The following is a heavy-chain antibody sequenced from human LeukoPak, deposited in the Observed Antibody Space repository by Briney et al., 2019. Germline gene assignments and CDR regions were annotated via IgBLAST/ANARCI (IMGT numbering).Heavy chain of an antibody. CDR2: IKYDESEK. CDR1: GFTFINYG. CDR3: ARITTNGYFEY. Sequence: GGSLRLSCAAPGFTFINYGMHWVRQAPGRGLEWVASIKYDESEKHYVDSVKGRFTVSRDNAKNSLYLQMNNLRAEDTAVYFCARITTNGYFEYWGQGTLVTVSS. J-gene: IGHJ4*02. D-gene: IGHD1-1*01. V-gene: IGHV3-7*01.